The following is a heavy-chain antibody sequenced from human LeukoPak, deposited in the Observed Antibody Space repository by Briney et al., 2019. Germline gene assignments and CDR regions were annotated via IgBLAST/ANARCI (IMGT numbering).Heavy chain of an antibody. Sequence: PGGSLRLSCAASGFTFSDYYTSWIRQAPGKGLEWVSYISSSGSTIYYADSVKGRFTISRDNAKNSLYLQMNSLRAEDTAVYYCARDPRYCSSTSCYYYYGMDVWGQGTTVTVSS. CDR3: ARDPRYCSSTSCYYYYGMDV. CDR2: ISSSGSTI. V-gene: IGHV3-11*01. J-gene: IGHJ6*02. D-gene: IGHD2-2*01. CDR1: GFTFSDYY.